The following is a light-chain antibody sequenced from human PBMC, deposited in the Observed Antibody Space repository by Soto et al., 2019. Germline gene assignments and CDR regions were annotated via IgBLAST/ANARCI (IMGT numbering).Light chain of an antibody. CDR1: QSVGSN. V-gene: IGKV3-15*01. Sequence: EILLTQSPATLPVSPGERATLSCRASQSVGSNLAWFQQKPGQAPRLLIYGASTRATGIPARFSGSGSGTEFTLTISSLQSEDFAVYYCQQYNNWPSTFGQGTKVDIK. CDR3: QQYNNWPST. J-gene: IGKJ1*01. CDR2: GAS.